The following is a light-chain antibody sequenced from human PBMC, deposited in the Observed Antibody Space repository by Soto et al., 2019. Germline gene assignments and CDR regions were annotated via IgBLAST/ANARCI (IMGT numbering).Light chain of an antibody. CDR2: GAS. V-gene: IGKV3-15*01. CDR3: QQYNNWPWT. Sequence: EIVLTQSPATLSLSPGERAPLSCRASQSVSSYLAWYQQKPGQAPRLLIYGASTRATGIPARFSGSGSGTEFTLTISSLQSEDFAVYYCQQYNNWPWTFGQGTKVDIK. CDR1: QSVSSY. J-gene: IGKJ1*01.